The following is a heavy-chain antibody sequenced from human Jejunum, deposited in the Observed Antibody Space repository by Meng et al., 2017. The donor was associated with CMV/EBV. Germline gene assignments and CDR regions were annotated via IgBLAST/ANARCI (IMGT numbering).Heavy chain of an antibody. V-gene: IGHV4-39*07. J-gene: IGHJ5*02. CDR1: SIIGSTYY. CDR3: ARTKYCSLTVCSAFDP. Sequence: SIIGSTYYWAWIRQPPGKELEWIGSIYFSGNTYYNPSLRSRVTISVDTSKNEVYLKLNSVIAADTAHYYCARTKYCSLTVCSAFDPWGQGTLVTVSS. CDR2: IYFSGNT. D-gene: IGHD2-15*01.